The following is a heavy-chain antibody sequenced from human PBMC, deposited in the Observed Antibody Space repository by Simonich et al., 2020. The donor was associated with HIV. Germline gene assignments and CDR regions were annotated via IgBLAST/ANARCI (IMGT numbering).Heavy chain of an antibody. V-gene: IGHV1-69-2*01. D-gene: IGHD2-15*01. CDR2: CEPEEGEA. Sequence: VQLVQSGAEVKKPGASVKVSCKVSGYTFTDYYINWVQQAPGKGLERMGFCEPEEGEAIFAEKCQGRGPITAETSTDTAYRELSGLRSEDTAGYYCATPSLAATAFDYWGQGTLVTVSS. CDR1: GYTFTDYY. J-gene: IGHJ4*02. CDR3: ATPSLAATAFDY.